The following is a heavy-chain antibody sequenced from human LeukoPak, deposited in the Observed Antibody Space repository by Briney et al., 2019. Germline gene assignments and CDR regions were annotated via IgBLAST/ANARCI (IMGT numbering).Heavy chain of an antibody. D-gene: IGHD2-21*02. J-gene: IGHJ3*02. CDR1: GYTFTSYG. Sequence: ASVKVSCKASGYTFTSYGISWVRQAPGQGLEWMGWISAYNGNTNYAQKLQGRVTMTTDTSTSTAYMELRSLRSDDTAVYYCARGQGYCGGDCRDAFDIWGQGTMVTVSS. CDR3: ARGQGYCGGDCRDAFDI. CDR2: ISAYNGNT. V-gene: IGHV1-18*01.